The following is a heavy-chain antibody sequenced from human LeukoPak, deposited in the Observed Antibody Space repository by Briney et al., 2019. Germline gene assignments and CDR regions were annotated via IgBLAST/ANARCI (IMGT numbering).Heavy chain of an antibody. Sequence: KPSETLSLTCAVYGGSFSGYYWSWIRQPPGKGLEWIGEINHSGSTNYNPSLKSRVTISVDTSKNQFSLKLSSATAADTAVYYCARGLQGDYWGQGTLVTVSS. CDR3: ARGLQGDY. CDR2: INHSGST. V-gene: IGHV4-34*01. J-gene: IGHJ4*02. CDR1: GGSFSGYY.